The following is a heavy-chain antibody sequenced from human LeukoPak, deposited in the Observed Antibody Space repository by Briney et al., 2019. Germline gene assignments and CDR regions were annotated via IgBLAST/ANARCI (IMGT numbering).Heavy chain of an antibody. CDR3: ASESYSRGWYL. V-gene: IGHV3-30*04. CDR2: ISYDGSNK. Sequence: GGSLRLSCAASGFTFSSYAMHWVRQAPGKGLEWVAVISYDGSNKYYADSVKGRFTISRDNSKNTLYLQMNSLRAEDTAVYYCASESYSRGWYLWGQGTLVTVSS. CDR1: GFTFSSYA. J-gene: IGHJ4*02. D-gene: IGHD6-19*01.